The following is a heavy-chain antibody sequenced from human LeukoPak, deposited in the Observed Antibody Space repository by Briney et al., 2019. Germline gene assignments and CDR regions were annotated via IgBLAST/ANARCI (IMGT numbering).Heavy chain of an antibody. V-gene: IGHV4-34*01. Sequence: SETLSLTCAVYGGSFSNYYWSWIRQPPGKGLEWIGEINHSGSTNYNPSLKSRVTISVDTSKNQFSLKLSSVTAADTAVYYCARDYYDSSGSDLWGRGTLVTVSS. D-gene: IGHD3-22*01. J-gene: IGHJ2*01. CDR2: INHSGST. CDR3: ARDYYDSSGSDL. CDR1: GGSFSNYY.